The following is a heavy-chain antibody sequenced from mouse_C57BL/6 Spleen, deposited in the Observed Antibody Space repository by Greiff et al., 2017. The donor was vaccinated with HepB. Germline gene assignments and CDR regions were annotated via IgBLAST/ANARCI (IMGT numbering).Heavy chain of an antibody. CDR1: GYTFTDYN. Sequence: VQLQQSGPELVKPGASVKMSCKASGYTFTDYNMHWVKQSHGKSLEWIGYINPNNGGTSYNQKFKGKATLTVNKYSSTAYMELRSLTSEDSAVYYCAKYYYGSPFDYWGQGTTLTVSS. D-gene: IGHD1-1*01. V-gene: IGHV1-22*01. CDR2: INPNNGGT. J-gene: IGHJ2*01. CDR3: AKYYYGSPFDY.